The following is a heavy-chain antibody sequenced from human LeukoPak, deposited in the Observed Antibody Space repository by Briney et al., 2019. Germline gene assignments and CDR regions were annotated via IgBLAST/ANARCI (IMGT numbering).Heavy chain of an antibody. V-gene: IGHV3-48*03. Sequence: PGGSLRLSCAASGFTFSSYEMNWVRQAPGKGLEWVSYISSSGSTIYYPDSVKGRFTISRDNAKNSLYLQMNSLRAEDTAVYYCASPYGSGSLDYWGQGTLVTVSS. CDR1: GFTFSSYE. CDR2: ISSSGSTI. CDR3: ASPYGSGSLDY. D-gene: IGHD3-10*01. J-gene: IGHJ4*02.